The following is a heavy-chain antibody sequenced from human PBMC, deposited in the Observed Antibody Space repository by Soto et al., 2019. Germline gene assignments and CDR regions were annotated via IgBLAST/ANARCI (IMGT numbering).Heavy chain of an antibody. Sequence: PGASVNISCKGSGYSFTSYLIGWVRQMPGKGLEGMGIIYPGDSDTRYSPSFQGQVTISADKSISTAYLQWSSLKASDTAMYYCARHLGNWNDVTHDSGYYYMDVWGKGTTVTVSS. CDR1: GYSFTSYL. CDR2: IYPGDSDT. J-gene: IGHJ6*03. D-gene: IGHD1-1*01. CDR3: ARHLGNWNDVTHDSGYYYMDV. V-gene: IGHV5-51*01.